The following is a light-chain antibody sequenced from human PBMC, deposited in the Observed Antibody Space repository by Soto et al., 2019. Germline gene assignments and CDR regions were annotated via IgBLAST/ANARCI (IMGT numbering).Light chain of an antibody. Sequence: QSVLAQPPSASGTPGQRVTMSCSGSRSNIGSNLVYWLQQHPGTAPKLVIYRDNLRASGVPARFSGSKSATSASLAISGLRSEDEADYYCAAWDDSLNGFVFGTGTKVTVL. V-gene: IGLV1-47*01. CDR3: AAWDDSLNGFV. CDR1: RSNIGSNL. CDR2: RDN. J-gene: IGLJ1*01.